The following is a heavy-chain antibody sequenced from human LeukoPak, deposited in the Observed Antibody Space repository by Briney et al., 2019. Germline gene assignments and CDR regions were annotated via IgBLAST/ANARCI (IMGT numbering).Heavy chain of an antibody. J-gene: IGHJ1*01. CDR3: AKVVRYYERSAYGGSEYFQH. CDR1: GLTFSVYA. D-gene: IGHD3-22*01. V-gene: IGHV3-23*01. CDR2: VSGTGGST. Sequence: GGSLRLSCAASGLTFSVYAMTWVRQAPGKGLEWVSSVSGTGGSTYYAESVKGRFTITRDNSKNTLYLQMSSRRAGDTAVYYCAKVVRYYERSAYGGSEYFQHWGEGALIIVSS.